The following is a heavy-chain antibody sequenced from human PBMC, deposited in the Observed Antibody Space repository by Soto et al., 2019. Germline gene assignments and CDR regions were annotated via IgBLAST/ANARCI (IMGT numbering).Heavy chain of an antibody. D-gene: IGHD3-10*01. V-gene: IGHV3-30*18. CDR3: AKVIPSSWFGESYDAFDI. CDR2: ISYDGSNK. CDR1: GFTFSSYG. J-gene: IGHJ3*02. Sequence: QVQLVESGGGVVQPGRSLRLSCAASGFTFSSYGMHWVRQAPGKGLEWVAVISYDGSNKYYADSVKGRFTISRDNSKNTLYLQMNSLRAEDTAVYYCAKVIPSSWFGESYDAFDIWGQGTMVTVSS.